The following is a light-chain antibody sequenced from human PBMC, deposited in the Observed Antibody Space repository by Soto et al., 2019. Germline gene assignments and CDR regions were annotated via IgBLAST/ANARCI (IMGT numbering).Light chain of an antibody. V-gene: IGLV2-14*01. Sequence: QSALTQPASVSGSPGQSITISCTGTSSDVGDYNYVSWYQQHPGKAPKLMIYEVSNRPSGVSNRFSGSKSGNTASLTISGPQADDEADYFCSSYAGRKNFIRFGGGTKVTVL. CDR3: SSYAGRKNFIR. J-gene: IGLJ2*01. CDR1: SSDVGDYNY. CDR2: EVS.